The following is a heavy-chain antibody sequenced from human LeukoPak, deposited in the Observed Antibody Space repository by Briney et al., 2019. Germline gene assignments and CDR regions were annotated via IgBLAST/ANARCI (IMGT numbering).Heavy chain of an antibody. V-gene: IGHV4-38-2*02. CDR3: AREPGIAAAGTH. Sequence: LRLSCAASGFTFSASYMSWIRQPPGKGLEWIGIIYYSGSTYYNPSLKSRVTISVDTSKNQFTLQLSSVTAADTAVYYCAREPGIAAAGTHWGQGTLVTVSS. CDR2: IYYSGST. J-gene: IGHJ4*02. CDR1: GFTFSASY. D-gene: IGHD6-13*01.